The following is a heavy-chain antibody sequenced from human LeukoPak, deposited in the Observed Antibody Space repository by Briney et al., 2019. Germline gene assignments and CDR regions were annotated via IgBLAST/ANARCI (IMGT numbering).Heavy chain of an antibody. J-gene: IGHJ3*02. Sequence: GGSLRLSCAASGFTVSSNYMSWVRQAPGKGLEWVSAISYHSRNTYYADSVKGRFTISRDNSKNTLYLQMSSLGAEDTAVYYCARILPRLRDQLLKGDAIDIWGQGTMVTVSS. D-gene: IGHD2-2*01. CDR2: ISYHSRNT. CDR3: ARILPRLRDQLLKGDAIDI. V-gene: IGHV3-53*01. CDR1: GFTVSSNY.